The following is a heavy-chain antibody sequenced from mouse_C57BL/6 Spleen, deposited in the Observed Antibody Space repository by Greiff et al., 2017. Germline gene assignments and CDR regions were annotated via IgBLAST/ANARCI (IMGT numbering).Heavy chain of an antibody. Sequence: QVQLKQPGAELVMPGASVKLSCKASGYTFTSYWMHWVKQRPGQGLEWIGEIDPSDSYTNYNQKFKGKSTLTVDKSSSTAYMQLSSLTSEDSAVYYCARGAPITTVVPYYFDYWGQGTTLTVSS. V-gene: IGHV1-69*01. J-gene: IGHJ2*01. CDR2: IDPSDSYT. CDR1: GYTFTSYW. CDR3: ARGAPITTVVPYYFDY. D-gene: IGHD1-1*01.